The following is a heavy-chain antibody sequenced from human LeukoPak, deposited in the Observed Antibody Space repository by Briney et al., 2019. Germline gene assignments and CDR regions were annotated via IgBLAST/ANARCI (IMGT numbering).Heavy chain of an antibody. D-gene: IGHD3-16*01. CDR1: GGSFSGYY. CDR2: INHSGST. Sequence: SETLSLTCAVYGGSFSGYYWSWIRQPPGKGLEWIGEINHSGSTNYNPSLKSRVTISVDTSKNHFSLRLSSVTAADTAVYYCARDISMITPVPDYWGQGTLVTVSS. V-gene: IGHV4-34*01. J-gene: IGHJ4*02. CDR3: ARDISMITPVPDY.